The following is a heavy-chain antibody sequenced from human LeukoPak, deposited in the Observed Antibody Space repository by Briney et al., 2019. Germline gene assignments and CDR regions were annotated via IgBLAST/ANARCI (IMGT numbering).Heavy chain of an antibody. D-gene: IGHD3-22*01. CDR2: ISGSGGTA. Sequence: GGSLRLSCAASGFTFSIYAMSWVRQAPGKGLEWVSAISGSGGTAYYADSVKGRFTISRDNSKNTLYLQMNSLRAEDTAVYYCAIKGYYDGSGYYMYYFDHWGQGTLVTVSS. V-gene: IGHV3-23*01. J-gene: IGHJ4*02. CDR1: GFTFSIYA. CDR3: AIKGYYDGSGYYMYYFDH.